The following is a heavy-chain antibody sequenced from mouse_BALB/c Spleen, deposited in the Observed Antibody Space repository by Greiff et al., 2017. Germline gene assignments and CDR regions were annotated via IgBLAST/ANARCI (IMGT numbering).Heavy chain of an antibody. D-gene: IGHD6-1*01. CDR3: ARGASSPSRDAMDY. Sequence: EVQVVESGGGLVQPGGSLKLSCAASGFTFSSYTMSWVRQTPEKRLEWVAYISNGGGSTYYPDTVKGRFTISRDNAKNTLYLQMSSLKSEDTAMYYCARGASSPSRDAMDYWGQGTSVTVSS. CDR1: GFTFSSYT. CDR2: ISNGGGST. J-gene: IGHJ4*01. V-gene: IGHV5-12-2*01.